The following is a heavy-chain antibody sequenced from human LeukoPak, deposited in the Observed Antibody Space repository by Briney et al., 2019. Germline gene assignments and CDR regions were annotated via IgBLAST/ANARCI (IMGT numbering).Heavy chain of an antibody. CDR2: ISYDGSNK. D-gene: IGHD6-19*01. Sequence: PGGSLRLSCAASGFTFSSYGMHWVRQAPGKGLEWVAVISYDGSNKYYADSVKGRFTISRDNSKNTLYLQMNSLRAEDTAVYYCAKVEASRIAVAVNWFDPWGQGTLVTVSS. CDR1: GFTFSSYG. CDR3: AKVEASRIAVAVNWFDP. V-gene: IGHV3-30*18. J-gene: IGHJ5*02.